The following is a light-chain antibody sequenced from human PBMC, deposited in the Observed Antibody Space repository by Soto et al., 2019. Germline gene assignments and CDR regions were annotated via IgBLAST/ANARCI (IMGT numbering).Light chain of an antibody. J-gene: IGLJ3*02. CDR1: SSDVGGYNY. CDR3: CSYAGSYAGV. V-gene: IGLV2-11*01. Sequence: QSVLTQPRSVSGSPGQSLTISCTGTSSDVGGYNYVSWYQQHPGKAPKLMLYDVSKRPSGVPDRFSGSRSGNTASLTISGLQADDEAEYYCCSYAGSYAGVFGGGTQVTVL. CDR2: DVS.